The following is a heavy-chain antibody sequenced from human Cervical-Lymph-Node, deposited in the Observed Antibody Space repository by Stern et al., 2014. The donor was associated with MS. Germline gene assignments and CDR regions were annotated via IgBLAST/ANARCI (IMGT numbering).Heavy chain of an antibody. CDR1: GFTLSSYG. CDR2: ISCDGSNE. CDR3: ARGVYDI. V-gene: IGHV3-30*03. Sequence: MQLVESGGGVVRPGRSLRLSCAASGFTLSSYGMHWVRPAPATGLQWVAFISCDGSNEYYADSVKGRFTISRDNSNTLYLQTNSLREEDTAVYYCARGVYDIWGQGTLVTVSS. J-gene: IGHJ4*02. D-gene: IGHD3-22*01.